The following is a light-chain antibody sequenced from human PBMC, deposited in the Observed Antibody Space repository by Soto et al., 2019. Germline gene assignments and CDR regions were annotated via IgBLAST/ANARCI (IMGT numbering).Light chain of an antibody. J-gene: IGKJ4*01. V-gene: IGKV3-20*01. Sequence: EIVLTQSPGTLSLSPGERATLSCRASQSVGTYLAWYRQKPGQAPRLLIYGASSRATGIPDRFSGSGSGTDFTLTISRLEPEDFAVYHCQQYVSIPLTFGRGTKVEIK. CDR1: QSVGTY. CDR3: QQYVSIPLT. CDR2: GAS.